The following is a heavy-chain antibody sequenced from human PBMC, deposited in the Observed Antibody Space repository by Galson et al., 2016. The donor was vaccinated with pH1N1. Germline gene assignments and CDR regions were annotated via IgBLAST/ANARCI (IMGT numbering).Heavy chain of an antibody. Sequence: SLRLSCAASGFKFDNYAMTWVRRAQGKGLQWVSAISGSGGRTYYADSVKDRFTIPRDNSKKTLFLQLTSLRVEDTAVYYCAKDRYSSGQFFDSWGRGILVTVSS. CDR3: AKDRYSSGQFFDS. V-gene: IGHV3-23*01. D-gene: IGHD6-19*01. CDR1: GFKFDNYA. CDR2: ISGSGGRT. J-gene: IGHJ4*02.